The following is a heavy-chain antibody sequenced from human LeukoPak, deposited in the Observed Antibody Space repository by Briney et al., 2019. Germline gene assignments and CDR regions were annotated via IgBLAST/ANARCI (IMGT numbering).Heavy chain of an antibody. D-gene: IGHD6-13*01. CDR2: IYYSGST. Sequence: PSETLSLTCTVSGGSISSYYWSWIRQPPGKGLEWIGYIYYSGSTNYNPSLKSRVTISVDTSKNQFSLKLSSVTAADTAVYYCARQWVGNRDGSSWYPRMGDYYYYGMDVWGQGTTVTVSS. V-gene: IGHV4-59*08. CDR1: GGSISSYY. J-gene: IGHJ6*02. CDR3: ARQWVGNRDGSSWYPRMGDYYYYGMDV.